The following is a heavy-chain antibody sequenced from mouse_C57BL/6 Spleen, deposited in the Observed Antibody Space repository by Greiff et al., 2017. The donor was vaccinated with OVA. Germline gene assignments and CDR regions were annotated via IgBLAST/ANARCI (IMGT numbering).Heavy chain of an antibody. CDR3: ARNDYGYFDY. CDR1: GYTFTSYW. Sequence: VQLQQPGAELVMPGASVKLSRKASGYTFTSYWMHWVKQRPGQGLEWIGEIDPSDSYTNYNQKFKGKSTLTVDKSSSTAYMQLSSLTSEDSAVYYCARNDYGYFDYWGQGTTLTVSS. D-gene: IGHD2-4*01. V-gene: IGHV1-69*01. CDR2: IDPSDSYT. J-gene: IGHJ2*01.